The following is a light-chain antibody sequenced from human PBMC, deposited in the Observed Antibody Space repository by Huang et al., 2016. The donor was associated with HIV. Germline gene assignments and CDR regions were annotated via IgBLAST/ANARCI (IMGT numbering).Light chain of an antibody. CDR1: QNINSN. V-gene: IGKV3-15*01. J-gene: IGKJ2*01. CDR2: GAS. Sequence: EVVMTQSPATLSVSPGERATLSCRASQNINSNLAWYQQKPGQTARLLIYGASTRATGIPARFSGSGSWTEFTLTISSLQSEDFAVYYCQQYNNWPPVTFGQGTKLEIK. CDR3: QQYNNWPPVT.